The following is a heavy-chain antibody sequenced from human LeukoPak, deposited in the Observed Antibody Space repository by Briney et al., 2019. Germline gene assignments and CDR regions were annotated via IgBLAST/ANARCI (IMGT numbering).Heavy chain of an antibody. Sequence: SETLSLTCTVSGGSISSYYWSWIRQPPGKGLEWIGFILYSGTTNYNPSLKSRVTMSVDTSKNQFSLKLSSVTAADTAVYYCARGHDSSGYHNYFDYWGQGTLVTVSS. CDR3: ARGHDSSGYHNYFDY. D-gene: IGHD3-22*01. CDR2: ILYSGTT. CDR1: GGSISSYY. J-gene: IGHJ4*02. V-gene: IGHV4-59*12.